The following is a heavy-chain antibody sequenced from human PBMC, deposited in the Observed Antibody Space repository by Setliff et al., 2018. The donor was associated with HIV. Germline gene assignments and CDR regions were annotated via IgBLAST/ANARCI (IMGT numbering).Heavy chain of an antibody. J-gene: IGHJ6*02. V-gene: IGHV3-72*01. Sequence: SGGSLRLSCAASGFTFSSYAMSWVRQTPGKGLEWVGRIRRKANGYTTEYAASVKGRFTISRYDSRNSLYLQMNSLKIEDTAVYYCASGSGYNYGGRGMDVWGQGTTVTVSS. CDR2: IRRKANGYTT. CDR1: GFTFSSYA. D-gene: IGHD4-17*01. CDR3: ASGSGYNYGGRGMDV.